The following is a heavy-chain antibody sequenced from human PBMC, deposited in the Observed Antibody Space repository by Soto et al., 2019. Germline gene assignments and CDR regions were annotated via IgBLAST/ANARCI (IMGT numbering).Heavy chain of an antibody. J-gene: IGHJ4*02. V-gene: IGHV4-4*07. D-gene: IGHD5-12*01. CDR1: GGSINTFY. CDR3: AREGSYSAYNFAHGIQLWSFDF. CDR2: IFSSGST. Sequence: SETLSLTCTVPGGSINTFYWSWVRQPAGKGLEWIGRIFSSGSTSFNPSLESRVAMSVGTSKNHFSLNLSSVTAADMAVYYCAREGSYSAYNFAHGIQLWSFDFWGQGALVTVSS.